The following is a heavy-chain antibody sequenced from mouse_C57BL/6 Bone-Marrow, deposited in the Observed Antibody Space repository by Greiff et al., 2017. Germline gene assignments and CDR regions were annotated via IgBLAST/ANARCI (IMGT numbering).Heavy chain of an antibody. J-gene: IGHJ2*01. CDR1: GYTFTDYY. CDR3: ARSDDYFDY. V-gene: IGHV1-76*01. Sequence: QVHVKQSGAELVRPGASVKLSCKASGYTFTDYYINWVKQRPGQGLEWIARIYPGSGNTYYNEKFKGKATLTAEKSSSTAYMQLSSLTSEDSAVYFGARSDDYFDYWGQGTTLTVSS. CDR2: IYPGSGNT.